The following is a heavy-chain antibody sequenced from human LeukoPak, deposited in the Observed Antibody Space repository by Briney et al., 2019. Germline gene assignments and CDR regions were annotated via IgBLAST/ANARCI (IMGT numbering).Heavy chain of an antibody. Sequence: GESLKISCQGFGYSFTSYWIGWVGQLPGKGLGWLGIIYPGDSDTRYSPAFQGQVTISADKSISTAYLQWSSLKASDTAMYYCARLSGSSTSYFDYWDQGTRVTVSS. J-gene: IGHJ4*02. CDR2: IYPGDSDT. CDR1: GYSFTSYW. D-gene: IGHD1-26*01. CDR3: ARLSGSSTSYFDY. V-gene: IGHV5-51*01.